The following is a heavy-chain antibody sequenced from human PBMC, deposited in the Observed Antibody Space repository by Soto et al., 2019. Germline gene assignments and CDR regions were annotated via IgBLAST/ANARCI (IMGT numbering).Heavy chain of an antibody. J-gene: IGHJ3*02. V-gene: IGHV4-39*01. CDR2: IYYSGST. Sequence: QLQLQESGPGLVKPSETLSLTCTVSGGSISSSSYYWGWIRQPPGKGLEWIGSIYYSGSTYYNPSLKSRVTISVDTSKNQFSLKLSSVTAADTAVYYCARHADYYDSSGSIRGGFDIWGQGTMVTVSS. CDR1: GGSISSSSYY. D-gene: IGHD3-22*01. CDR3: ARHADYYDSSGSIRGGFDI.